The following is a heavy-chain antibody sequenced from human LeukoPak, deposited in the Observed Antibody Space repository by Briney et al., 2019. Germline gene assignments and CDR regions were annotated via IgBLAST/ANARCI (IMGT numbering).Heavy chain of an antibody. CDR3: ARLASNYYGSGSNCFDY. D-gene: IGHD3-10*01. Sequence: SETLSLTCTVSGGSVSSGFYYWSWIRQPSGKGLDWIGYIPYSGCTNYNPSLKSRVTISVDTSKNQFSLNLSSVTAADTAVYYCARLASNYYGSGSNCFDYWGQGTLVTVSS. V-gene: IGHV4-61*01. CDR2: IPYSGCT. J-gene: IGHJ4*02. CDR1: GGSVSSGFYY.